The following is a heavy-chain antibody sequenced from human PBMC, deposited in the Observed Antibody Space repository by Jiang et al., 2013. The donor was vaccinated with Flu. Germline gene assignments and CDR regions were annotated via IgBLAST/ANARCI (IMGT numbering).Heavy chain of an antibody. CDR3: AKDISYYGSDPLNYYYYYGMDV. CDR2: ISWNSGSI. V-gene: IGHV3-9*01. J-gene: IGHJ6*02. Sequence: GLVQPGRSLRLSCAASGFTFDDYAMHWVRQAPGKGLEWVSGISWNSGSIGYADSVKGRFTISRDNAKNSLYLQMNSLRAEDTALYYCAKDISYYGSDPLNYYYYYGMDVWGQGTTVTVSS. D-gene: IGHD3-10*01. CDR1: GFTFDDYA.